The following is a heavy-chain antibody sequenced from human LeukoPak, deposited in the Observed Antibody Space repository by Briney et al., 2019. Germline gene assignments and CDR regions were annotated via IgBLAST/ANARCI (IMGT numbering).Heavy chain of an antibody. J-gene: IGHJ4*02. Sequence: GASVKVSCKASGGTFSSYAIGWVRQAPGQGLEWMGRIIPILGIANYAQKFQGRVTITADKSTSTAYMELSSLRSEDTAVYYCATGPLGYCSSTSCYKDYWGQGTLVTVSS. V-gene: IGHV1-69*04. D-gene: IGHD2-2*02. CDR3: ATGPLGYCSSTSCYKDY. CDR2: IIPILGIA. CDR1: GGTFSSYA.